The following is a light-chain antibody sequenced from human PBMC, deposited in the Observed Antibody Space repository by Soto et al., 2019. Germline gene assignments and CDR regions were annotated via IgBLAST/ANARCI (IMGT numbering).Light chain of an antibody. CDR2: NAS. V-gene: IGKV1-17*01. J-gene: IGKJ1*01. CDR1: QGISNH. CDR3: QQHDTCPLT. Sequence: DIQMTQSPSSLSASVGDRVTLSCRASQGISNHLLGWYQQKPGKAPKLLIYNASSMQSGIPSRFSGSGSGTEFTLTISSLQPEDFAVYYCQQHDTCPLTFGQGTKVEIK.